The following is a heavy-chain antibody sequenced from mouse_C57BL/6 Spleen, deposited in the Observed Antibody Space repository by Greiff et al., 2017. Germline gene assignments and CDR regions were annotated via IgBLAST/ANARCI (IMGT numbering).Heavy chain of an antibody. D-gene: IGHD6-2*01. CDR2: IDPENGDT. Sequence: VQLKQSGAELVRPGASVKLSCTASGFNIKDDYMHWVKQRPEQGLEWIGWIDPENGDTEYASKFQGKATITADTSSNTAYLQLSSLTSEDTAVYYCTTSASNKYYYAMDYWGQGTSVTVSS. CDR3: TTSASNKYYYAMDY. V-gene: IGHV14-4*01. CDR1: GFNIKDDY. J-gene: IGHJ4*01.